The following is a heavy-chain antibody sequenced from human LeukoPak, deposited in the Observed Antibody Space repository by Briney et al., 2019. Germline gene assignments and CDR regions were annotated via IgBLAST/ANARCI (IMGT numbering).Heavy chain of an antibody. Sequence: PGGSLRLSCAASGFTFSSYGTHSVRQAPGQGLEWVAVISFDGKNKYFADSVRGRFIISRDNSKTTLYLQMNSLRVEDTAVYYCAKGDGYYYSGMTVCSQGTTVTVSS. CDR1: GFTFSSYG. CDR2: ISFDGKNK. V-gene: IGHV3-30*18. CDR3: AKGDGYYYSGMTV. J-gene: IGHJ6*02.